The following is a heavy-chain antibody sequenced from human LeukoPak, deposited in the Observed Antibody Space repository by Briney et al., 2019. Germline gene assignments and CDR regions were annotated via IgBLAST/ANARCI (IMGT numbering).Heavy chain of an antibody. CDR1: GGSFSGYY. Sequence: SETLSLTCAVYGGSFSGYYWSWFRQPPGKGLEWIGEINHSGSTNYNPSLKSRVTISVDTSKNQFSLKLSSVTAADTAVYYCARGQQLEAYFDYWGQGTLVTVSS. CDR2: INHSGST. D-gene: IGHD6-13*01. CDR3: ARGQQLEAYFDY. V-gene: IGHV4-34*01. J-gene: IGHJ4*02.